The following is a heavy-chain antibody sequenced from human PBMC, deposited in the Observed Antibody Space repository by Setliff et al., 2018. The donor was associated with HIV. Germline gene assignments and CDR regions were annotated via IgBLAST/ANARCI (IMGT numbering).Heavy chain of an antibody. CDR1: GYIFTSYY. J-gene: IGHJ3*01. D-gene: IGHD6-13*01. Sequence: ASVKVSCKASGYIFTSYYMHWARQAPGQGLEWLGVINPSGGSTDYAQTFKDRVTMSKDTSTATVNMELRSLTSDDSAVYYCARGRIAAADKRDINFWGQGTMVTVSS. V-gene: IGHV1-46*01. CDR2: INPSGGST. CDR3: ARGRIAAADKRDINF.